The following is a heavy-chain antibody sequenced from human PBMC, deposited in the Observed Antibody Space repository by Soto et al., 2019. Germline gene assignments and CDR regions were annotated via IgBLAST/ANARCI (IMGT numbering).Heavy chain of an antibody. CDR2: IYSGGST. J-gene: IGHJ6*02. CDR1: GFTVSSNY. D-gene: IGHD3-10*01. V-gene: IGHV3-66*01. CDR3: ARANSGSSPGYYYGMDV. Sequence: GVSLRLSCAASGFTVSSNYMSWVRQAPGKGPEWVSVIYSGGSTYYADSVKGRFTISRDNSKNTLYLQMNSLRAEDTAVYYCARANSGSSPGYYYGMDVWCQGTTVTVSS.